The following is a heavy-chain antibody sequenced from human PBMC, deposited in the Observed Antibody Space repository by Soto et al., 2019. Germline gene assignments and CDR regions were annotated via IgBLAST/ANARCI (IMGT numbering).Heavy chain of an antibody. CDR2: IIPIFGTA. J-gene: IGHJ5*02. CDR3: AVALDIVVVVADTRGYWFDP. D-gene: IGHD2-15*01. CDR1: GGTFSSYA. Sequence: QVQLVQSGAEVKKPGSSVKVSCKASGGTFSSYAISWVRQAPGQGREWMGGIIPIFGTANYAQKFQGRVTLTADEYTSTAYMELSSLRSEDTAVYYCAVALDIVVVVADTRGYWFDPWGQGTLVTVSS. V-gene: IGHV1-69*01.